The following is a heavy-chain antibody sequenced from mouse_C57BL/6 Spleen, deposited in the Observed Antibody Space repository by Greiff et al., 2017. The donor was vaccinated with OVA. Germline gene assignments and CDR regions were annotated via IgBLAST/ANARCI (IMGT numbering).Heavy chain of an antibody. V-gene: IGHV1-18*01. CDR2: INPNNGGT. Sequence: EVQLQQSGPELVKPGASVKIPCKASGYTFTDYNMDWVKQSHGKSLEWIGDINPNNGGTIYNQKFKGKATLTVDKSSSTAYMELRSLTSEDTAVYYCARFRIRRSRYFDYWGQGTTLTVSS. D-gene: IGHD3-2*02. CDR1: GYTFTDYN. CDR3: ARFRIRRSRYFDY. J-gene: IGHJ2*01.